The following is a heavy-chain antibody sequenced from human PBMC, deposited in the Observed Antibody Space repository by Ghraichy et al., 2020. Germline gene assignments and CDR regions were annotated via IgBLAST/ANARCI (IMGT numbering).Heavy chain of an antibody. CDR1: GGSISSYY. V-gene: IGHV4-59*01. CDR3: ARDREGGTIDY. Sequence: SETLSLTCTVSGGSISSYYWSWIRQPPGKGLEWIGYIYYSGSTNYNPSLKSRVTISVDTSKNQFSLKLSSVTAADTAVYYCARDREGGTIDYWGQGTLVTVSS. CDR2: IYYSGST. J-gene: IGHJ4*02. D-gene: IGHD2-15*01.